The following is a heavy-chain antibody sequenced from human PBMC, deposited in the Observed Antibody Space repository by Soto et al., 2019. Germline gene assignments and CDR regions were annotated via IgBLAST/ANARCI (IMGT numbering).Heavy chain of an antibody. CDR1: GGSISGYY. D-gene: IGHD3-9*01. CDR3: ARRRYADRAFDY. CDR2: IYYSGST. J-gene: IGHJ4*02. V-gene: IGHV4-59*08. Sequence: PSETLSLTCFVSGGSISGYYGSWVRQPPGKGLEWIGYIYYSGSTTYNSSLKGRVTMSVDTSKNQFSLELSSVTAADTAVYYCARRRYADRAFDYWGQGTLVTVSS.